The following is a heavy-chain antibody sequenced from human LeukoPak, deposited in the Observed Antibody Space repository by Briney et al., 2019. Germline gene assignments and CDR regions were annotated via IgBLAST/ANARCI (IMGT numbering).Heavy chain of an antibody. Sequence: PSETLSLTCTVSGGSVSSGSYYWSWIRQPPGKGLEWIGYIYYSGSAKYNPSLKSRVTISVDTSKNQFSLKLTSVTAADTAVYYCARGISGPTYYYGMDVWGQGTTVTVSS. D-gene: IGHD1-20*01. CDR2: IYYSGSA. CDR3: ARGISGPTYYYGMDV. CDR1: GGSVSSGSYY. J-gene: IGHJ6*02. V-gene: IGHV4-61*01.